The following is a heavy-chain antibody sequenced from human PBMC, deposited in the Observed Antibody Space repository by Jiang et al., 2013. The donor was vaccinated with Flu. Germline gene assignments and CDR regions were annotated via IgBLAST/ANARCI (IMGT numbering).Heavy chain of an antibody. CDR2: IYYTGNT. CDR1: WLHQQVVVPT. Sequence: PGLVKTSETPVPHLHCLRWLHQQVVVPTGAGSASPQGRGLEWIGSIYYTGNTYYNPSLKSRVTMSIDTSKNQFSLKVNSVTAADSAVYYCARYPRDRSGWQALDYWGQGTLVTVSS. CDR3: ARYPRDRSGWQALDY. D-gene: IGHD6-19*01. V-gene: IGHV4-39*07. J-gene: IGHJ4*02.